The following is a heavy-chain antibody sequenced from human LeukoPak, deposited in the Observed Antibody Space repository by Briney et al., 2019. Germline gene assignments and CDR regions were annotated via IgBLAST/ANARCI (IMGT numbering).Heavy chain of an antibody. D-gene: IGHD6-19*01. CDR1: GFTFSTYA. Sequence: GGSLRLSCAASGFTFSTYAMTWARQAPGKGLEWVSGVSSSGAATYYADSVKGRFTISRDNSRSTLYLHMNSLRADDTAVYYCAKPFTQTPYAIGWYTCDSWGQGTLVAVSS. J-gene: IGHJ4*02. CDR2: VSSSGAAT. V-gene: IGHV3-23*01. CDR3: AKPFTQTPYAIGWYTCDS.